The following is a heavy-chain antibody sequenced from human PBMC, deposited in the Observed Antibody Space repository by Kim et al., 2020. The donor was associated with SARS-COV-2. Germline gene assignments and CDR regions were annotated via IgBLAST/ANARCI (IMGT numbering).Heavy chain of an antibody. Sequence: SETLSLTCTVSGGSISSYYWSWIRQPPGKGLEWIGYIYYSGSTNYNPSLKSRVTISVDTSKNQFSLKLSSVTAADTAVYYCARGAAPSEERYFDYWGQGT. D-gene: IGHD1-1*01. CDR1: GGSISSYY. CDR2: IYYSGST. V-gene: IGHV4-59*13. CDR3: ARGAAPSEERYFDY. J-gene: IGHJ4*02.